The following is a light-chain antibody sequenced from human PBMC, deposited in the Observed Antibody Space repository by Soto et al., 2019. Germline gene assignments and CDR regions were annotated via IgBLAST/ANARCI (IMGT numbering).Light chain of an antibody. Sequence: EIVLTQSPATLPLSPGERATLSCRASQSVSSYLAWYQQKPGQAPRLLIYDASNRATGIPARFSGSGSGTDFTLTISSLEPEDFAVYYCQQPYTFGQGTKLEIK. CDR3: QQPYT. V-gene: IGKV3-11*01. CDR2: DAS. CDR1: QSVSSY. J-gene: IGKJ2*01.